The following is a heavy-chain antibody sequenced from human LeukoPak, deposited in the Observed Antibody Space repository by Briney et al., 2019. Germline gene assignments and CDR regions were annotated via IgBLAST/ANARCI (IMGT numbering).Heavy chain of an antibody. CDR2: INPKNAGT. CDR3: ASGPTYYYDSSGHLNAFDI. V-gene: IGHV1-2*02. D-gene: IGHD3-22*01. J-gene: IGHJ3*02. CDR1: GYTFTGHY. Sequence: ASVKVSCKASGYTFTGHYMHWVRQAPGQGLEWMGWINPKNAGTNFAQRFQGRVTMTRDTSISTVYMELSRLRSDDTALYYCASGPTYYYDSSGHLNAFDIWGQGTMVTVSS.